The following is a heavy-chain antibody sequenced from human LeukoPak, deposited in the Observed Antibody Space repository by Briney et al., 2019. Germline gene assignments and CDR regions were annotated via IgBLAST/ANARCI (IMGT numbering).Heavy chain of an antibody. Sequence: SVKVSCKASGGAFSSYAISWVRQAPGQGLEWMGGIIPIFGTANYAQKFQGRVTITADESTSTAYMELSSLRSEDTAVYYCARPSGNLGEANPGGDYWGQGTLVTVSS. V-gene: IGHV1-69*13. J-gene: IGHJ4*02. D-gene: IGHD3-10*01. CDR3: ARPSGNLGEANPGGDY. CDR2: IIPIFGTA. CDR1: GGAFSSYA.